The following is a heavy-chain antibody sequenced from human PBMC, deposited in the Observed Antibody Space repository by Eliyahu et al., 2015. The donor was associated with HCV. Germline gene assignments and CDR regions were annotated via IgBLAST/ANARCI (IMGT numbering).Heavy chain of an antibody. J-gene: IGHJ4*02. CDR3: AREDVTRFNY. Sequence: EVQLVESGGGLVQPGXSXRLSCAASGFTFSTYSMNWVRQAPGKGLEWVSYISSRSDTIYYSDSVKGRFTISRDNAKNSLYLQMNSLRDEDTAVYYCAREDVTRFNYWGQGTLVTVSS. V-gene: IGHV3-48*02. CDR1: GFTFSTYS. CDR2: ISSRSDTI. D-gene: IGHD4-17*01.